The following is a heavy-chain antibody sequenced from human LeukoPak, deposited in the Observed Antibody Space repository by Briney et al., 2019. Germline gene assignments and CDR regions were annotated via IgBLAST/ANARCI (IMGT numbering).Heavy chain of an antibody. CDR3: ARQIASAGTAGFDF. J-gene: IGHJ4*02. D-gene: IGHD6-13*01. V-gene: IGHV4-4*07. Sequence: PSETLSLTCTVSGGSISSYYWSWIRQPAGKGLEWIGRVYSTGSTNYNPSLKSRVTMSVDTSKNQFSLRLRSVTAADTAVYYCARQIASAGTAGFDFWGQGALVTVSS. CDR2: VYSTGST. CDR1: GGSISSYY.